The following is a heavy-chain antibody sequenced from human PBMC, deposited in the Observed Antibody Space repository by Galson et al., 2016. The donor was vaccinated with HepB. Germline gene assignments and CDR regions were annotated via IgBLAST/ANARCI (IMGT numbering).Heavy chain of an antibody. Sequence: SLRLSCAVSGLTFSRKGMGWVRQAPGKGLVWLSRVNTDGSGADYADSVKGRFTISRDNSKNTLYLEMNSLRAEDTAVYYCARDNWDDAGCSVDHWGQGTLVTVSS. D-gene: IGHD1-20*01. CDR3: ARDNWDDAGCSVDH. J-gene: IGHJ4*02. V-gene: IGHV3-74*01. CDR2: VNTDGSGA. CDR1: GLTFSRKG.